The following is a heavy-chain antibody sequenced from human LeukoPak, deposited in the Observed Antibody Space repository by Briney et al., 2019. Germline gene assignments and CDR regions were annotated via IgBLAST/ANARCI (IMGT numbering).Heavy chain of an antibody. CDR2: ISAYGHT. D-gene: IGHD3-3*01. J-gene: IGHJ4*02. Sequence: ASVKVSCKTSGYTFSSYGITWVRQAPEQGLEWTGWISAYGHTKLARNLQARVTVTIDTSTTTAYMELRSLSSDDTAVYFCARETASGYLGFDFWGQGTLITVSS. V-gene: IGHV1-18*01. CDR3: ARETASGYLGFDF. CDR1: GYTFSSYG.